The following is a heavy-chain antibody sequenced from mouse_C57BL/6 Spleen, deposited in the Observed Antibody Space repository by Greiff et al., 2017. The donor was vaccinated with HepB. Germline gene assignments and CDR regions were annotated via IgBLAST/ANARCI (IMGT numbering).Heavy chain of an antibody. Sequence: QVHVKQSGAELVRPGASVTLSCKASGYTFTDYEMHWVKQTPVHGLEWIGAIDPETGGTAYNQKFKGKAILTADKSSSTAYMELRSLTSEDSAVYYCTREGELGRFAYWGQGTLVTVSA. J-gene: IGHJ3*01. CDR2: IDPETGGT. CDR3: TREGELGRFAY. D-gene: IGHD4-1*01. V-gene: IGHV1-15*01. CDR1: GYTFTDYE.